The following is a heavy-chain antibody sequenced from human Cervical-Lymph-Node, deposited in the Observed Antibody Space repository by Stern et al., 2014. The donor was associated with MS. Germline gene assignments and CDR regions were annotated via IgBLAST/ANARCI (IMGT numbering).Heavy chain of an antibody. CDR3: ARATSDYIWGTYRFLDS. V-gene: IGHV1-69*01. J-gene: IGHJ4*02. Sequence: QVQLVQSGAEVKKPGSSVKVSCKASGGTISNYIIGWVRQAPGQGLEWMGGIIPMVGIANYAEKFQDRVTITADESTSTAYMDLSSLRSEDTAVYYCARATSDYIWGTYRFLDSWGQGTLVIVSS. D-gene: IGHD3-16*02. CDR2: IIPMVGIA. CDR1: GGTISNYI.